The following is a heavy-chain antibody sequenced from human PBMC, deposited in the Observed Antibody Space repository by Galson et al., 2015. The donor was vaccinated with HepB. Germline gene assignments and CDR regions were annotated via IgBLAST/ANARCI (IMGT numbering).Heavy chain of an antibody. Sequence: SVKVSCKASGYTFTTYAMHWVRQAPGQGLEWMGWINAGNGDTKYSQKFQGRVTVTRDTSASTAYMELSSLRSEDTAVYYCARIESGPYWGQGTLVTVSS. CDR1: GYTFTTYA. CDR3: ARIESGPY. V-gene: IGHV1-3*01. J-gene: IGHJ4*02. CDR2: INAGNGDT.